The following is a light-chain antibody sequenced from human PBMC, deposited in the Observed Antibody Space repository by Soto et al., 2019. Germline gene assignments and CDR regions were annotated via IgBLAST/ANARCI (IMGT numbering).Light chain of an antibody. Sequence: EEGMKQSPATLSVSTEERATLSCRASQSVGSGLSWYQQKPDQAPRLLIYGASTRATGIPARFSGGGSGTDFTLTISSLQSEDFAVYYCQQYHIWWTFGQGSMADVK. J-gene: IGKJ1*01. V-gene: IGKV3-15*01. CDR1: QSVGSG. CDR2: GAS. CDR3: QQYHIWWT.